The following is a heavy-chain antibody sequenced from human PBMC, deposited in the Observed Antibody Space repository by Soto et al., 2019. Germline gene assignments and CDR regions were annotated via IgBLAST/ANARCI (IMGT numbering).Heavy chain of an antibody. J-gene: IGHJ3*02. CDR2: ISAYNGNT. D-gene: IGHD5-18*01. V-gene: IGHV1-18*01. CDR1: GYTFTSYG. CDR3: ARDQIPVDTAMVAGVAFDI. Sequence: ATVKVSCKASGYTFTSYGISWVRQAPGQGLEWMGWISAYNGNTNYAQKLQGRVTMTTDTSTSTAYMELRSLRSDDTDVYYCARDQIPVDTAMVAGVAFDIWGQGTMVTVSS.